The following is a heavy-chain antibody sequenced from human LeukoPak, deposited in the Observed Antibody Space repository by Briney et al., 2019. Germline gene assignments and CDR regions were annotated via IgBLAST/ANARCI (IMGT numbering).Heavy chain of an antibody. Sequence: GGSLRLSCAASGFTFDDYAMHWVWQAPGKGLEWVSGISWNSGSIGYADSVKGRFTISRDNAKNSLYLQMNSLRAEDTALYYCAKDTRRDDYYGSGSYYNHWGQGTLVTVSS. V-gene: IGHV3-9*01. CDR2: ISWNSGSI. D-gene: IGHD3-10*01. J-gene: IGHJ5*02. CDR3: AKDTRRDDYYGSGSYYNH. CDR1: GFTFDDYA.